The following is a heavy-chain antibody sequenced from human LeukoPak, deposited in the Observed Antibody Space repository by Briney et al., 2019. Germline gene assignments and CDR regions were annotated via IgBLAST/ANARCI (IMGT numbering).Heavy chain of an antibody. J-gene: IGHJ4*02. CDR2: ISSSGSTI. Sequence: GGSLRLSCAASGFTFSDYYMSWIRQAPGKGLEWVSYISSSGSTIYYADSVKGRFTISRDNAKNSLYLQMNSLKHEDTALYYCTKGPCSAGSCYFDSWGQGTLVIVSS. CDR1: GFTFSDYY. V-gene: IGHV3-11*01. CDR3: TKGPCSAGSCYFDS. D-gene: IGHD2-15*01.